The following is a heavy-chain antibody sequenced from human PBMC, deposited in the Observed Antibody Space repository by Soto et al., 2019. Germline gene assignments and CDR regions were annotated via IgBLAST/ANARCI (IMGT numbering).Heavy chain of an antibody. V-gene: IGHV3-11*06. CDR2: ISSSSSYT. D-gene: IGHD1-26*01. CDR1: GFTFSDYY. Sequence: GGSLRLSCAASGFTFSDYYMSWIRQAPGKGLEWVSYISSSSSYTNYADSVKGRFTTSRDNAKNSLYLQMNSLRAEDTAVYYCARATGSGSYFDYWGQGTLVTVSS. J-gene: IGHJ4*02. CDR3: ARATGSGSYFDY.